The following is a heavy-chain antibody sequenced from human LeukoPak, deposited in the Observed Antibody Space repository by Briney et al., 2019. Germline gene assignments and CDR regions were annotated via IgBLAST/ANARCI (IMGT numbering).Heavy chain of an antibody. CDR3: ARGSGIGYVWGSYRFPFDP. Sequence: SETLSLTCSVSGSSISSYYWSWIRQPPGKGLEWIGYIYYSGSTNYNPSLKSRVTISVDTSKNQFSLKLSSVTAADTAVYYCARGSGIGYVWGSYRFPFDPWGQGTLVTVSS. CDR2: IYYSGST. V-gene: IGHV4-59*12. J-gene: IGHJ5*02. CDR1: GSSISSYY. D-gene: IGHD3-16*02.